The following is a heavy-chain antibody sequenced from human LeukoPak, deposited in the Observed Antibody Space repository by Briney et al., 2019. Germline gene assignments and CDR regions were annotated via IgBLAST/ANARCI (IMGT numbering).Heavy chain of an antibody. D-gene: IGHD5-18*01. CDR1: GGSFSGYY. V-gene: IGHV4-34*01. Sequence: SETLSLTCAVYGGSFSGYYWSWIRQPPGKGLEWIGEINHSGSTNYNPSLKSRVTISVDTSKNQFSLKLSSVTAADTAVYYCARERIQLWFSPSYGVDVWGQGTTVTVSS. CDR3: ARERIQLWFSPSYGVDV. J-gene: IGHJ6*02. CDR2: INHSGST.